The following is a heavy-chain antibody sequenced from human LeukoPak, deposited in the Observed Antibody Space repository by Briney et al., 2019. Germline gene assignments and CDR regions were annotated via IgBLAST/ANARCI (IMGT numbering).Heavy chain of an antibody. J-gene: IGHJ4*02. D-gene: IGHD6-13*01. CDR2: IYSTGST. V-gene: IGHV4-4*07. Sequence: PSETLSLTCTVSGGSISSYYWIWIRQPAGKGLEGIGRIYSTGSTNYNPSLKSRGTKSVDTSQKQCSLRVRSVTAADTAVYYCASQIASAGTAGFDFWGQGALVSVSS. CDR1: GGSISSYY. CDR3: ASQIASAGTAGFDF.